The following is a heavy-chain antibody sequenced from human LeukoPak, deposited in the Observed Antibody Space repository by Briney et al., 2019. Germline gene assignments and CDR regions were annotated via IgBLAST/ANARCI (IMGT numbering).Heavy chain of an antibody. D-gene: IGHD3-16*01. V-gene: IGHV1-2*04. Sequence: ASVKVSCKASGYTFTDYYIHLVRQVPGQGLEWMGWINPKSGDTNFVQKFQGWVTMTRDTSIGTAYSELSRLTSDDTAVYYCARDRGPQWWGSFDYWGQGTLVTVSS. CDR3: ARDRGPQWWGSFDY. CDR2: INPKSGDT. CDR1: GYTFTDYY. J-gene: IGHJ4*02.